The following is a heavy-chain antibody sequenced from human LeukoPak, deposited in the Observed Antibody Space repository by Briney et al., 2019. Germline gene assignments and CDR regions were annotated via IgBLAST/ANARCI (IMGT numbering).Heavy chain of an antibody. Sequence: SGGSLRLSCAASGFTFSSYWMSWVRQAPGKGLEWVANIKQDGSEKYYVDSVKGRFTISRDNAKISLYLQMNSLRAEDTAVYYCARVLVVVVPAAHYDILTGYYQGAFDIWGQGTMVTVSS. CDR3: ARVLVVVVPAAHYDILTGYYQGAFDI. J-gene: IGHJ3*02. V-gene: IGHV3-7*01. D-gene: IGHD3-9*01. CDR2: IKQDGSEK. CDR1: GFTFSSYW.